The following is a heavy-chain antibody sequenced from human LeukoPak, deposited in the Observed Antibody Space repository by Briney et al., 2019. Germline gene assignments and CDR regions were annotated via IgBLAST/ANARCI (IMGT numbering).Heavy chain of an antibody. J-gene: IGHJ4*02. CDR2: INHSGST. CDR3: ARGTRDGYTMTRLEVGPFDY. CDR1: GGSFSGYY. D-gene: IGHD5-24*01. Sequence: SETLSLTCAVYGGSFSGYYWSWIRQPPGKGLEWIGEINHSGSTNYNPSLKSRVTISVDTSKNQFSLKLSSVTAADTAVYYCARGTRDGYTMTRLEVGPFDYWGQGTLVTVSS. V-gene: IGHV4-34*01.